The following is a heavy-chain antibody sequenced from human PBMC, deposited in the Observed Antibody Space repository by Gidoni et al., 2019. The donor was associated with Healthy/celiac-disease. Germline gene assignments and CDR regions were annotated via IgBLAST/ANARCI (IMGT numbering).Heavy chain of an antibody. CDR3: ARVNYDSSGYYYGYYYYGMDV. J-gene: IGHJ6*02. V-gene: IGHV4-59*01. CDR1: GGSISRSY. Sequence: QVQLQESGTGLVKPSETLTLTCTVSGGSISRSYWSWIRQPPGKGLEWIGYIYYSGSTNYNTSLKSRVTISVDTSKNQFSLKLSSVTAADTAVYYCARVNYDSSGYYYGYYYYGMDVWGQGTTVTVSS. CDR2: IYYSGST. D-gene: IGHD3-22*01.